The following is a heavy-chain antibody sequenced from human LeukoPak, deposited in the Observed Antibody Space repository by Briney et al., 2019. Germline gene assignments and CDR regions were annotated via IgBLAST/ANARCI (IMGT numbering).Heavy chain of an antibody. D-gene: IGHD1-7*01. J-gene: IGHJ5*02. V-gene: IGHV3-21*01. CDR1: GFNFNTYS. Sequence: GGSLRLSCEASGFNFNTYSMAWVRQAPGKGLEWVSIISRASESIFYADSVKGRFTISRDNAKNSLYLQMNGLRAENTAAYYCARGATDTTRWFDPWGQGTLVTVSS. CDR2: ISRASESI. CDR3: ARGATDTTRWFDP.